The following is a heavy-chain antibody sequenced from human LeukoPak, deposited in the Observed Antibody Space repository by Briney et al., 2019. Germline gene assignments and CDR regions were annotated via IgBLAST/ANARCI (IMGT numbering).Heavy chain of an antibody. D-gene: IGHD4-17*01. CDR1: GGSISSSNW. V-gene: IGHV4-4*02. J-gene: IGHJ4*02. Sequence: SETLSLTCAVSGGSISSSNWWSWVRQPPGKGLEWIGEIYHSGSTNYNPSLKSRVTIAVDKSKNQFSLKLSSVTAADTAVYYCASASHDYGDYSHFDYWGQGALVTVSS. CDR3: ASASHDYGDYSHFDY. CDR2: IYHSGST.